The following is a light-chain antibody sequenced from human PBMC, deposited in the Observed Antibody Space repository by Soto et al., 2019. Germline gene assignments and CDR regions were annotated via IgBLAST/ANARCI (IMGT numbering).Light chain of an antibody. J-gene: IGKJ4*01. CDR1: QSIGSY. V-gene: IGKV1-39*01. Sequence: DIQMTQSPSSLSASVGDRVTITCRASQSIGSYLNWYHQKPGKAPKLLIYAASSLQSGVPSRFSGSGSGTDFTLTISSLQPGDFATYYCQQTYSALSFGGGTKVDIK. CDR2: AAS. CDR3: QQTYSALS.